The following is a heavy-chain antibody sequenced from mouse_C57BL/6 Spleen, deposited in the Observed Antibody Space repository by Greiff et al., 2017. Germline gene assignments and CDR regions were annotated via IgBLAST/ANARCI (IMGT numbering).Heavy chain of an antibody. Sequence: VKVVESGPELVKPGASVKISCKASGYAFSSSWMNWVKQRPGKGLEWIGRIYPGDGDTNYNGKFKGKATLTADKSSSTAYMQLSSLTSEDSAVYFCARLGDGYFFDYWGQGTTLTVSS. J-gene: IGHJ2*01. D-gene: IGHD2-3*01. CDR1: GYAFSSSW. CDR2: IYPGDGDT. V-gene: IGHV1-82*01. CDR3: ARLGDGYFFDY.